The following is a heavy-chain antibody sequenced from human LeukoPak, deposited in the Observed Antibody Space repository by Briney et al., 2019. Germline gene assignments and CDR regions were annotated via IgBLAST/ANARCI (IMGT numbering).Heavy chain of an antibody. D-gene: IGHD3-10*01. Sequence: GASVKVSCKASGYTFTSYGISWVRQAPGQGLEWMGWISAYNGNTNYAQKLQGRVTMTTDTSTSTAYMELRSLRSDDTAVYYCARESSIGRFGELLSPRGYFDYWGQGTLVTVSS. V-gene: IGHV1-18*01. CDR1: GYTFTSYG. CDR3: ARESSIGRFGELLSPRGYFDY. CDR2: ISAYNGNT. J-gene: IGHJ4*02.